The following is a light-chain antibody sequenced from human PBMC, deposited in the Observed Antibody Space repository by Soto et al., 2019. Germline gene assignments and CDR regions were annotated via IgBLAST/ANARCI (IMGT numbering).Light chain of an antibody. J-gene: IGKJ1*01. CDR1: QGISNY. Sequence: DIQMTQSPSSLSASVGDRVTITCRASQGISNYLAWYQQKPGKVPKLLIYAASTLQSGVPSRFSGSGSGTDFTLTISSLKPEDVATYYCQQYNSAPRTFGQGTKVEIK. V-gene: IGKV1-27*01. CDR3: QQYNSAPRT. CDR2: AAS.